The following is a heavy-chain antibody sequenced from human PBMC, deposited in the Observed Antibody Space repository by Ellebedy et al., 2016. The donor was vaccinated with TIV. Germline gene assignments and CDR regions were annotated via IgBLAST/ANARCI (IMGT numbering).Heavy chain of an antibody. D-gene: IGHD3-22*01. CDR3: ARDRPATVVAGALEY. CDR2: LSATGGRT. V-gene: IGHV3-23*01. J-gene: IGHJ4*02. Sequence: GESLKITCAASGFTFSTYAMSWVRQAPGKGLEWVSTLSATGGRTYYADSVKGRFTISRDNSENTLYLQVNSLTTEDTAVYYCARDRPATVVAGALEYWGQGTLVTVSS. CDR1: GFTFSTYA.